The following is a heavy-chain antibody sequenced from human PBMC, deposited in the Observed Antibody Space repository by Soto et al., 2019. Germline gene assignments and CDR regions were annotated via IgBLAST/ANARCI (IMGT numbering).Heavy chain of an antibody. CDR3: ARDRGLDYGDFPDY. CDR2: MSFDGSNK. CDR1: GFTFRSHA. J-gene: IGHJ4*02. V-gene: IGHV3-30-3*01. Sequence: QVQLVESGGGVVQPGRSLRLSCAASGFTFRSHAMHWVRQAPGKGLEWVAVMSFDGSNKYYADSVKGRFTISRDNSKNTLYLQMNSLRVEDTAVYYCARDRGLDYGDFPDYWGQGNLVTVSS. D-gene: IGHD4-17*01.